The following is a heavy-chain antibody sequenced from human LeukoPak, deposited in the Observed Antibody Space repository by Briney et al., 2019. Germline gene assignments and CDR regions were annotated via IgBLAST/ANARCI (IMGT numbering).Heavy chain of an antibody. Sequence: SQTLSLTCTVSGGSISSGDYYWSWIRQPPGKGLEWIGYIYYSGSTYYNPSLKSRVTISVDTSKNQISLKLSSVTAADTAVYYCARAALQLWLHPDYWGQGTLVTVSS. D-gene: IGHD5-18*01. V-gene: IGHV4-30-4*08. CDR3: ARAALQLWLHPDY. J-gene: IGHJ4*02. CDR2: IYYSGST. CDR1: GGSISSGDYY.